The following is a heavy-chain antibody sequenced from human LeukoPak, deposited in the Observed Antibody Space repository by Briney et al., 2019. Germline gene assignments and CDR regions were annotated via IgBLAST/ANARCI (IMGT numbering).Heavy chain of an antibody. V-gene: IGHV3-23*01. CDR3: AKDQVGGYGDGRYYYGMDV. CDR2: ISGSGGST. Sequence: PGGSLRLSCAASGFTFSSYAMSWVRQAPGKGLEWVSAISGSGGSTYYADSVKGRFTISRDNSKNTLYLQMNSLRAEDTAVYYCAKDQVGGYGDGRYYYGMDVWGQGTTVTVSS. CDR1: GFTFSSYA. D-gene: IGHD4-17*01. J-gene: IGHJ6*02.